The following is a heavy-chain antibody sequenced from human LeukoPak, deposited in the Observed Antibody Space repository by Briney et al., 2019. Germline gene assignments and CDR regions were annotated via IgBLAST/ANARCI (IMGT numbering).Heavy chain of an antibody. D-gene: IGHD6-19*01. J-gene: IGHJ4*02. CDR3: AGGEEEAVSGYAFGS. V-gene: IGHV6-1*01. Sequence: SQTLSLTCAISGDSVSGISASWHWIGLSPGRGLEWLGRTFYRSKWYTTYAMSVRSRMTINADTSTNQFSLQLNSVTPEDTAVYYCAGGEEEAVSGYAFGSWGQGILVTVSS. CDR1: GDSVSGISAS. CDR2: TFYRSKWYT.